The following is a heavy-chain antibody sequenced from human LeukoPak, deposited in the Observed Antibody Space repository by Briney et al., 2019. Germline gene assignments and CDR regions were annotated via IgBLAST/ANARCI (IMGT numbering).Heavy chain of an antibody. CDR1: GYTFTSYG. D-gene: IGHD2-2*01. V-gene: IGHV1-18*01. CDR3: ARVVCSSTSCSRTSYYYYYMDV. J-gene: IGHJ6*03. Sequence: ASVKVSCKASGYTFTSYGISWVRQAPGQGLEWMGWISAYNGNTNYAQKLQGRVTMTTDTSTSTAYMELRSLRSDDTAVYYCARVVCSSTSCSRTSYYYYYMDVWGKGTTVTVSS. CDR2: ISAYNGNT.